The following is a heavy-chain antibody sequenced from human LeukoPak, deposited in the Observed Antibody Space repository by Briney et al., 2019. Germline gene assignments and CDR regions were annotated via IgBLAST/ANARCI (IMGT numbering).Heavy chain of an antibody. CDR2: IKQDESER. J-gene: IGHJ6*03. Sequence: GGSLRLSCEGSGFSFSSYWMTWVRQSPGKGPEWVANIKQDESERYTVDSVKGRFTISRDNAKNSVYLHMNSLRAEDTALYYWARLSAYYYGSFFYYYMDVWGKGTTVTVSS. CDR1: GFSFSSYW. V-gene: IGHV3-7*01. CDR3: ARLSAYYYGSFFYYYMDV. D-gene: IGHD3-10*01.